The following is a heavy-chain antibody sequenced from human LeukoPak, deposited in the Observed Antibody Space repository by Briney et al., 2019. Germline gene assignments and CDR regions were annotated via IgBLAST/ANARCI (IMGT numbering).Heavy chain of an antibody. V-gene: IGHV3-30*03. CDR2: ISYDGSNK. CDR3: ARDLGSSWAYYFDY. CDR1: GFTFSSYG. D-gene: IGHD6-13*01. Sequence: GGSLRLSCAASGFTFSSYGMHWVGQAPGKGLEWVAVISYDGSNKYYADSVKGRFTISRDNSKNTLFLQMNSLRAEDTAVYYRARDLGSSWAYYFDYWGQGTLVTVSS. J-gene: IGHJ4*02.